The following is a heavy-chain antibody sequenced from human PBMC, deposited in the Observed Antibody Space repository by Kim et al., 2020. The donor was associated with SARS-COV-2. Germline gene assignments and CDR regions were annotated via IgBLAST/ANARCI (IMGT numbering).Heavy chain of an antibody. CDR3: AKDKAATYLPDY. V-gene: IGHV3-30-3*01. J-gene: IGHJ4*02. CDR1: GFTFNGYT. D-gene: IGHD1-26*01. CDR2: ITYDGSEK. Sequence: GGSLRLSCAASGFTFNGYTMHWVRQGPGKGLEWVALITYDGSEKYYADSVKGRFTISRENSKNTLYLQMNSLRAEDTAVYYCAKDKAATYLPDYWGQGTLVTVSS.